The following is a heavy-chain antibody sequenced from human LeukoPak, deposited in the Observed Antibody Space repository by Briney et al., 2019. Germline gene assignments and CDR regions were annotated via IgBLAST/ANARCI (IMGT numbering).Heavy chain of an antibody. Sequence: GRSLRLSCAASGFTFDDYAMHWVRQAPGKGLEWVSGISWNSGSIGYADSVKGRFTISRDNAKNSLYLQMNSLRAEDTALYYCAKERMITFGGVTYYYYGMDVWGQGTRSPSP. D-gene: IGHD3-16*01. CDR3: AKERMITFGGVTYYYYGMDV. J-gene: IGHJ6*02. CDR1: GFTFDDYA. V-gene: IGHV3-9*01. CDR2: ISWNSGSI.